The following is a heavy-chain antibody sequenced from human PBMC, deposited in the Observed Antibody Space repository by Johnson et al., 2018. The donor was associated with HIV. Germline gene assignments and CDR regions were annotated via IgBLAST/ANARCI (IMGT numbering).Heavy chain of an antibody. CDR2: ISSSGSTI. Sequence: VQLVESGGGLVKPGGSLRLSCAASGFTFSDYYMSWIRQAPGKGLEWVSYISSSGSTIYYADSVKGRVTISRDNAKNSLYLQMNSLRAEDTAIYYCVKGMDSSSWYAFDIWGQGTMVTVSS. CDR3: VKGMDSSSWYAFDI. J-gene: IGHJ3*02. CDR1: GFTFSDYY. D-gene: IGHD6-13*01. V-gene: IGHV3-11*04.